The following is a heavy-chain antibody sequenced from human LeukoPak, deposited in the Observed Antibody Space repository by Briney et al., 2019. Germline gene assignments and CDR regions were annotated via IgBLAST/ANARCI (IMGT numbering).Heavy chain of an antibody. J-gene: IGHJ6*02. CDR3: ARDNYCSSTSCYLYYYYYGMDV. Sequence: GGSLRLSCAASGFTFSSYAMHWVRQAPGKGLEWVAVISYDGSNKYYADSVKGRFTISRDNSKNTLYLQMNSLRAEDTAVYYCARDNYCSSTSCYLYYYYYGMDVWGQGTTATVSS. D-gene: IGHD2-2*01. CDR1: GFTFSSYA. CDR2: ISYDGSNK. V-gene: IGHV3-30-3*01.